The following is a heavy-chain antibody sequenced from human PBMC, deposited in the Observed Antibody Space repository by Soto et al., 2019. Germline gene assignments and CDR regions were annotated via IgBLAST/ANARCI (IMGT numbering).Heavy chain of an antibody. V-gene: IGHV3-30-3*01. CDR1: EFTFSYYA. J-gene: IGHJ4*02. CDR2: ISSDGSRQ. D-gene: IGHD3-10*01. Sequence: QVQLMESGGGVVQPGRSLRLSCAASEFTFSYYAMHWVRQAPGEGLQWVALISSDGSRQHYADSVKGRFTISRDNSMKTLYLQMRSLRAEDTAVYYCATDRGGPLAGFDNWGQGTLVTVSS. CDR3: ATDRGGPLAGFDN.